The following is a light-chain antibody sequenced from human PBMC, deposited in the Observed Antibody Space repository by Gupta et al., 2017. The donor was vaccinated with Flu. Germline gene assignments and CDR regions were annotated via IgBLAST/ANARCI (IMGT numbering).Light chain of an antibody. V-gene: IGKV1-39*01. J-gene: IGKJ4*02. CDR1: QNISNY. CDR2: AAS. CDR3: KQGYINPLT. Sequence: SPRSASTGASVSSQCLVSQNISNYLNWYQQKPGKAPKLLVYAASSLESGVPERFSGSGSGTDFTLNISSVEAEDVGIYYCKQGYINPLTFGRGTKVEIK.